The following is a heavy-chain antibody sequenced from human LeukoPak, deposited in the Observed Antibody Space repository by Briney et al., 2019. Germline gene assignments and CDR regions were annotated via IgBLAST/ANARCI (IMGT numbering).Heavy chain of an antibody. Sequence: GGSLTLSCAASGLTFSRYGMHWVRQAPGKGLEWVAFIRYDGSNKYYADSVKGRFTISRDNSKNTLYLQMNSLRAEDTAVYYCAKARSGRFRFDPWGQGTLVTVSS. V-gene: IGHV3-30*02. CDR2: IRYDGSNK. CDR1: GLTFSRYG. J-gene: IGHJ5*02. CDR3: AKARSGRFRFDP. D-gene: IGHD6-19*01.